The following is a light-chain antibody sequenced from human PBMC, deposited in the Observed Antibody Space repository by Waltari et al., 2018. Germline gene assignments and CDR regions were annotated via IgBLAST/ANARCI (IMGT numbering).Light chain of an antibody. CDR2: LGS. J-gene: IGKJ1*01. V-gene: IGKV2-28*01. Sequence: DIVMTQSPLSLPVTPGEPASIACRSSQSLLHSKGYNYLDWYLQKPGQSPQLMIYLGSNRASGVPDRFSGSGSGTDFTLNISRVEAEDVAVYYCQQYYSNARTFGQGTKVEIK. CDR3: QQYYSNART. CDR1: QSLLHSKGYNY.